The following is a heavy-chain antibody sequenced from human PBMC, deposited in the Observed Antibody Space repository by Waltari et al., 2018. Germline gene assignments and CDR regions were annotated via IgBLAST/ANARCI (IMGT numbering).Heavy chain of an antibody. CDR2: ISYNGAT. Sequence: GWIGQPPGQGRGWIGTISYNGATYNSPSLRGRVTVSRDTSMNQLSLKLGSVTAADTAVYYCATYIGASVGTAAFDVWGQGTMVTVSS. V-gene: IGHV4-39*01. D-gene: IGHD1-1*01. CDR3: ATYIGASVGTAAFDV. J-gene: IGHJ3*01.